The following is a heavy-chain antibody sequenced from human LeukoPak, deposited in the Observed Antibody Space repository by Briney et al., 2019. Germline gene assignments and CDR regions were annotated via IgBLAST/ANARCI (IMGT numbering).Heavy chain of an antibody. CDR2: ISSSSKTI. D-gene: IGHD6-19*01. V-gene: IGHV3-48*04. CDR1: GFTFSTYG. Sequence: GGSLRLSCAASGFTFSTYGMNWVRQAPGKGLEWVSYISSSSKTIYYADSVKGRFTISRDSAENSLYLQMNSLRAEDTAVYYCARDVWTGVAVSDYWGQGTLVTVSS. J-gene: IGHJ4*02. CDR3: ARDVWTGVAVSDY.